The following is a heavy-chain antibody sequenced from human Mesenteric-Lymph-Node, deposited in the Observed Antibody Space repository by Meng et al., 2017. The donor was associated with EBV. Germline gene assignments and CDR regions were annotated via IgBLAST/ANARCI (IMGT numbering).Heavy chain of an antibody. Sequence: LKDSGRGVGTLSEPLSLPCSVSCGPHRCFSSHCARTRKDRGKGLEWIGNIYSSGSTHYPPALKRQVIRQIHTSRNQSSLHLSPVTDGDTVIYDCAREYPGVSNWFDPWGQGTLVTVSS. D-gene: IGHD2-8*01. J-gene: IGHJ5*02. V-gene: IGHV4-39*07. CDR3: AREYPGVSNWFDP. CDR1: CGPHRCFSSH. CDR2: IYSSGST.